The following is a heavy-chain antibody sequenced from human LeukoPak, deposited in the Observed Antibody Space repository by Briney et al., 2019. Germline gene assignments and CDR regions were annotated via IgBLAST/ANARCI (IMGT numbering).Heavy chain of an antibody. V-gene: IGHV4-59*01. CDR2: IFYSGST. J-gene: IGHJ6*04. D-gene: IGHD6-25*01. Sequence: PSETLSLTCIVSAGSLSSYYWSWIRQPPGKGLEWIGYIFYSGSTNYNPSLKSRVTISVDTSKNQCSLKQSSVTAADTVVYYCAGGSLRGAAAGYYYGMDVWGKGTTVTVSS. CDR1: AGSLSSYY. CDR3: AGGSLRGAAAGYYYGMDV.